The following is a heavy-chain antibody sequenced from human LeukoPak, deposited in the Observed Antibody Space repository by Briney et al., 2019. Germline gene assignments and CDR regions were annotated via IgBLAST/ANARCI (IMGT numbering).Heavy chain of an antibody. Sequence: GGSLRLSCAASGFTVSSNYMSWVRQAPGKGLEWVSVIYSGGSTYYADSVKGRFTISRDNSKNTLYLQMNSLRAEDTAVYYCARAYDYVWGSYHAREYYFDYWGQGTLVTVSS. CDR1: GFTVSSNY. V-gene: IGHV3-53*01. CDR2: IYSGGST. CDR3: ARAYDYVWGSYHAREYYFDY. J-gene: IGHJ4*02. D-gene: IGHD3-16*01.